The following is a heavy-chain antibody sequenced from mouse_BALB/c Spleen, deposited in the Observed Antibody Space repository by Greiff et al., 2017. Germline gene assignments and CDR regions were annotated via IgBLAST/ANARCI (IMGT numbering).Heavy chain of an antibody. D-gene: IGHD2-4*01. CDR3: ASTMITTPWFAY. V-gene: IGHV5-6*01. Sequence: EVNVVESGGDLVKPGGSLKLSCAASGFTFSSYGMSWVRQTPDKRLEWVATISSGGSYTYYPDSVKGRFTISRDNAKNTLYLQMSSLKSEDTAMYYCASTMITTPWFAYWGQGTLVTVSA. CDR1: GFTFSSYG. CDR2: ISSGGSYT. J-gene: IGHJ3*01.